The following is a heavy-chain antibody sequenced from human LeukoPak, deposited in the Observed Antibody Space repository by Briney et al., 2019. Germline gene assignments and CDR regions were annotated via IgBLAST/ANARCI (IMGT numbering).Heavy chain of an antibody. D-gene: IGHD2-2*01. CDR1: GFTFSSYW. CDR2: IKQDGSEK. J-gene: IGHJ4*02. V-gene: IGHV3-7*01. Sequence: GGSLRLSCVVSGFTFSSYWMTWVRQAPGKGLEWVANIKQDGSEKYYVDSVKGRFTISRDNAKNSLYLEMNSLRVEDTAVCYCATGYCSSRNSCSRGYWGQGTLVTVSS. CDR3: ATGYCSSRNSCSRGY.